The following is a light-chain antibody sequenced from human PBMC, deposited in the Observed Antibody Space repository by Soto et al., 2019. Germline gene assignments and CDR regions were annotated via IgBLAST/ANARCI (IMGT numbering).Light chain of an antibody. Sequence: IVMTQSPATLSVSQGERATLSCRASQSVFTTLAWYQQKPGRAPKLLIYGASARATGVPARFSASGSETEFTLTISSLQSEDYAVYYCLQYNNWPFAFGPGTKVDIK. CDR2: GAS. J-gene: IGKJ3*01. CDR3: LQYNNWPFA. CDR1: QSVFTT. V-gene: IGKV3-15*01.